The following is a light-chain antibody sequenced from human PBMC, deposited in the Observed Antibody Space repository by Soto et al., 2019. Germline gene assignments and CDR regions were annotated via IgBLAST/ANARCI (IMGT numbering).Light chain of an antibody. J-gene: IGKJ4*01. V-gene: IGKV3-11*01. CDR2: DAS. Sequence: SVLTQSPATLSLSPGERATRSCRASQSVSSYLAWYQQKPGQAPRLLIYDASNRATGIPARFSGSGSGTDFTLTISSLEPEDFAVYYCQQRSNWPLTFGGGTKVDIK. CDR3: QQRSNWPLT. CDR1: QSVSSY.